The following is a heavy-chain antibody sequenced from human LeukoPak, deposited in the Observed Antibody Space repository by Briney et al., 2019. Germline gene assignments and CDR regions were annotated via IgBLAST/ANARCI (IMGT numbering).Heavy chain of an antibody. Sequence: GGSLGLSCAGSGFTVSTNFMSWVRQAPGKGLEWVSTLYNDAFGSTTYYADSVTGRFTISRDNSQNTLFLQMSSLTAEDTAMYYCARELGGGGLHYFDYWGRGTLVTVSS. V-gene: IGHV3-53*01. CDR3: ARELGGGGLHYFDY. D-gene: IGHD3-16*01. CDR1: GFTVSTNF. CDR2: LYNDAFGSTT. J-gene: IGHJ4*02.